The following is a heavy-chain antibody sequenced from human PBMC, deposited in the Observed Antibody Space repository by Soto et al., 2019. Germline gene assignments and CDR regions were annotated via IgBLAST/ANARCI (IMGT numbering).Heavy chain of an antibody. Sequence: GGSLRLSCVASGFTFSDYNMNWVRQAPGKGLEWVLFISGRINTIYYADSVKGRFTISRDNAKNSLYLLMNSLRAEDTAVYYCTREGDGSGFFSDFWGQGSLVTVSS. CDR2: ISGRINTI. V-gene: IGHV3-48*01. D-gene: IGHD3-22*01. J-gene: IGHJ4*02. CDR3: TREGDGSGFFSDF. CDR1: GFTFSDYN.